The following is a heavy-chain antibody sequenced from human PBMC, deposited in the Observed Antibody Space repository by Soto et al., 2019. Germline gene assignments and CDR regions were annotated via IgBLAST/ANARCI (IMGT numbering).Heavy chain of an antibody. D-gene: IGHD3-10*01. CDR1: GFTFSSYW. CDR2: IKQDGSEK. J-gene: IGHJ4*02. CDR3: ARDGQLLWFGELLHPLDH. V-gene: IGHV3-7*01. Sequence: EVQLVESGGGLVQPGGSLRLSCAASGFTFSSYWMSWVRQAPGKGLEWVANIKQDGSEKYYVDSVKGRFTISRDNAKNSLYLQMNSLRAEDTAVYYCARDGQLLWFGELLHPLDHWGQGTLVTVSS.